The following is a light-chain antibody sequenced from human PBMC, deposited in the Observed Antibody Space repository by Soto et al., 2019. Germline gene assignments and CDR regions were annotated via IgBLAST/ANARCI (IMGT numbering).Light chain of an antibody. CDR1: QSINSN. V-gene: IGKV3-15*01. CDR2: RAS. CDR3: QQGYSSPQT. J-gene: IGKJ2*01. Sequence: IVMTQSPATLSVSPGERATLSCRASQSINSNLAWYQQKPGQAPRLLMFRASIRAAGFPARFSGSGSGTEFNITISSLQSEDSAIYYCQQGYSSPQTFGQGTKLEIK.